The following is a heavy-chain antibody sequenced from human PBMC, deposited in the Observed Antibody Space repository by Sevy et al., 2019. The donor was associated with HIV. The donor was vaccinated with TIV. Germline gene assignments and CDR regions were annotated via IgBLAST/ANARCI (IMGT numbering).Heavy chain of an antibody. CDR1: GDSLSNSGYY. Sequence: SETLSLTCTVSGDSLSNSGYYWGWIRQPPGKGLEWIGNIYYSGSTHYNPSLKSRVTVSIYTSKNQFSMKLSSVTAADTAVYFSGRFPHGDYVYYFDYWGQGTLVTVSS. J-gene: IGHJ4*02. CDR2: IYYSGST. D-gene: IGHD4-17*01. CDR3: GRFPHGDYVYYFDY. V-gene: IGHV4-39*01.